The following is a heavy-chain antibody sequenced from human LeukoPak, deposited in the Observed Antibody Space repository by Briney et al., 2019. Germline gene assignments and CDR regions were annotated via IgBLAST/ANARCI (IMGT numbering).Heavy chain of an antibody. CDR1: GFTFDDYA. CDR2: ISWNSGSI. D-gene: IGHD2-8*01. V-gene: IGHV3-9*03. J-gene: IGHJ4*02. Sequence: TGRSLRLSCAASGFTFDDYAMHWVRQAPGKGLEWVSGISWNSGSIGYADSVKGRFTISRDNAKNSLYLQMNSLRAEDMALYYCAKSVEYCSNGVCYYYFDYWGQGTLVTVSS. CDR3: AKSVEYCSNGVCYYYFDY.